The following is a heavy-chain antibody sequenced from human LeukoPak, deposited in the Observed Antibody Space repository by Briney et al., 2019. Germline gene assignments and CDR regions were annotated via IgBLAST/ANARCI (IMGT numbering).Heavy chain of an antibody. Sequence: SETLSLTCTVSGGSISSYYWSWIRQPAGKGLEWIGRIYTSGSTNYNPSLKSRVTMSVDTSKNQFSLKLSSVTAADTAVYYCARVVAGDSYYYYYMDVWGKGTMVTVSS. CDR1: GGSISSYY. J-gene: IGHJ6*03. CDR2: IYTSGST. CDR3: ARVVAGDSYYYYYMDV. D-gene: IGHD6-19*01. V-gene: IGHV4-4*07.